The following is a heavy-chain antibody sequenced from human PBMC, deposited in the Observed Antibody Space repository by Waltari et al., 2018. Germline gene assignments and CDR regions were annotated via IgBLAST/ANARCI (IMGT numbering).Heavy chain of an antibody. CDR1: GFSFSSYE. Sequence: EVRLVESGGNLVQPGGSLRLSCAASGFSFSSYEMNWVRQAPGRGLEWVSYISSSGSTKYYADSVKGRFTISRDNAKNSLYLQMNSLRADDTAVYYCARVRVVMGEGVYWGPGTLVTVSS. D-gene: IGHD2-15*01. J-gene: IGHJ4*02. V-gene: IGHV3-48*03. CDR3: ARVRVVMGEGVY. CDR2: ISSSGSTK.